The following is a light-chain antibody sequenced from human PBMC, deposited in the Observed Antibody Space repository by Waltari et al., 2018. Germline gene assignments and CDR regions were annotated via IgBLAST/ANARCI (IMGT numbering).Light chain of an antibody. V-gene: IGKV3-15*01. CDR2: DAA. Sequence: EMMMTQSPAALSVSPGARATLSCRASQSISSNLAWYQQKPGQAPRLLLDDAATRATGIPARFSGSGSGTEFTLTISSLQSEDVAVYYCQQYSFWRSFGQGTKVEIK. CDR1: QSISSN. J-gene: IGKJ1*01. CDR3: QQYSFWRS.